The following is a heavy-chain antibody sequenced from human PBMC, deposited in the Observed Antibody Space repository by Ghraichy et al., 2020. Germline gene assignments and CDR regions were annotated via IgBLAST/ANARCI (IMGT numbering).Heavy chain of an antibody. J-gene: IGHJ4*02. V-gene: IGHV3-7*01. Sequence: GGSLRLSCAASGFTFSGYWMSWVRQAPGKGLEWVANIKQDGSDKYYVDSVKGRFTISRDNAENSLSLHMNSLRAEDTAVYYCAKKGTSCSSTSCYGLDYWGQGTLVTVSS. CDR1: GFTFSGYW. D-gene: IGHD2-2*01. CDR3: AKKGTSCSSTSCYGLDY. CDR2: IKQDGSDK.